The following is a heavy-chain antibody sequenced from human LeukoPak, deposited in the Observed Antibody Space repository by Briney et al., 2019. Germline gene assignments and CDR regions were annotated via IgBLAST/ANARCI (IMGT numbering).Heavy chain of an antibody. V-gene: IGHV3-30-3*01. CDR1: GFTFSSYA. D-gene: IGHD2-21*02. CDR2: ISYDGSNK. CDR3: ARSVVTAIGYYFDY. J-gene: IGHJ4*02. Sequence: PGGSLRLSCAASGFTFSSYAMHWVRQAPGKGLEWVAVISYDGSNKYYADSVKDRFTISRDNSKNTLYLQMNSLRAEDTAVYYCARSVVTAIGYYFDYWGQGTLVTVSS.